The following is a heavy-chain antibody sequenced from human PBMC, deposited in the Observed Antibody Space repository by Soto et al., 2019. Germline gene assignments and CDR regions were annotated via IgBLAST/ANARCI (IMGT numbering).Heavy chain of an antibody. Sequence: GASVKVSCKASGYMFTGYYIHWVRQAPGQGLEWMGWINPKSGGTKYAEKFQGRVSMTGDTPITTAYLELSSLTSDDTAVYYCATDRVAFDMWGQGTKVTVSS. J-gene: IGHJ3*02. CDR1: GYMFTGYY. CDR2: INPKSGGT. D-gene: IGHD3-22*01. CDR3: ATDRVAFDM. V-gene: IGHV1-2*02.